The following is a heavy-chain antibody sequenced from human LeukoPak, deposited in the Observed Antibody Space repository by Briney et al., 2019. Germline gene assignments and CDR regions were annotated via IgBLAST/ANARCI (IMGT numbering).Heavy chain of an antibody. CDR1: GFTFSSYG. D-gene: IGHD2-8*01. CDR3: AKDGCTNGVCYTYYYNMDV. V-gene: IGHV3-30*02. J-gene: IGHJ6*03. CDR2: IRYDGSNK. Sequence: GGSLRLSCAASGFTFSSYGMHWVRQAPGKGLEWVAFIRYDGSNKYYADSVKGRFTISRDNSKNTLYLQMNSLRAEDTAVYYCAKDGCTNGVCYTYYYNMDVWGKGTTVTVSS.